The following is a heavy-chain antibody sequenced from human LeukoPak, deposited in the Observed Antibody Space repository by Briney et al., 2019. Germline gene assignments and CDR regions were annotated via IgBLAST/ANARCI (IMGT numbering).Heavy chain of an antibody. CDR3: ARDGRNDYGASGGFDY. D-gene: IGHD4-17*01. V-gene: IGHV3-23*01. J-gene: IGHJ4*02. CDR2: ISGSGTNT. Sequence: GGSLRLSCAASGFTFSSYAMSWVRQAPRKLLEWVSAISGSGTNTYYADSVKGRFTISRDNSKNTLYLQMNSLRAEDTAVYYCARDGRNDYGASGGFDYWGQGTLVTVSS. CDR1: GFTFSSYA.